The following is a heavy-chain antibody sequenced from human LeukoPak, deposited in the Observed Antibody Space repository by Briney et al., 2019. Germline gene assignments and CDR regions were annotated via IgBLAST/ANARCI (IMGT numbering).Heavy chain of an antibody. CDR1: GGSITSSSYY. D-gene: IGHD3-9*01. CDR2: IYYSGST. CDR3: AKSTGYGLVDI. V-gene: IGHV4-39*07. J-gene: IGHJ3*02. Sequence: SETLSLTCTVSGGSITSSSYYWGWIRQPPGKGLEWIGSIYYSGSTYYNPSLKSRVTISVDTSKNQFSLKLSSVTAADTAVYYCAKSTGYGLVDIWGQGTMVTVSS.